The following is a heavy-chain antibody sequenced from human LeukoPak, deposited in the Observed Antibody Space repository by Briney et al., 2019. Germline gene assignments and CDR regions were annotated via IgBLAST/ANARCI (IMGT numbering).Heavy chain of an antibody. Sequence: RASVTVSCTASGYTFTSYGISWVRQAPGQGLEWMGWISAYNGNTNYAQKLQGRVTMTTDTSTSTAYMELRSLRSDDTAVYYCARDLGVDTTMIFFDYWGQGSLVTVSS. V-gene: IGHV1-18*01. CDR2: ISAYNGNT. J-gene: IGHJ4*02. CDR3: ARDLGVDTTMIFFDY. CDR1: GYTFTSYG. D-gene: IGHD5-18*01.